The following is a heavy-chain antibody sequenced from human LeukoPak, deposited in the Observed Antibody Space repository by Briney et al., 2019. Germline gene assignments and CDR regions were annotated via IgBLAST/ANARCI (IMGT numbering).Heavy chain of an antibody. CDR1: GITFSRFW. J-gene: IGHJ4*02. V-gene: IGHV3-7*01. Sequence: GGSLRLSRAASGITFSRFWMSWVRQAPGKGLEWVANIKQDGSEKYYVDSVKGRFTISRDNAKNSLYLQMNSLRAEDTAVYYCARVRVRFLEWLTNYFDYWGQGTLVTVSS. CDR2: IKQDGSEK. CDR3: ARVRVRFLEWLTNYFDY. D-gene: IGHD3-3*01.